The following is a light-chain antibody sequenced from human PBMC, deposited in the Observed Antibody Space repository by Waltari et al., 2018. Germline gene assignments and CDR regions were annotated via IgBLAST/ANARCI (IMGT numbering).Light chain of an antibody. CDR2: RAS. Sequence: DIQMTQSPYTLSASVGDSVTITCRASQSISNWVAWYQQKPGKAPKLLIYRASRLESGVPSRFSGSGSGTEFTLTISSLQPDDFATYYCQQYNSNSVAFGQGTKVEIK. CDR1: QSISNW. V-gene: IGKV1-5*03. J-gene: IGKJ1*01. CDR3: QQYNSNSVA.